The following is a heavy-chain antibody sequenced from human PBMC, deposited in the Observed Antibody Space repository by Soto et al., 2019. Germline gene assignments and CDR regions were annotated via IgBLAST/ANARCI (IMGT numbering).Heavy chain of an antibody. D-gene: IGHD2-2*01. Sequence: GGSLRLSCAASGFTFSSYSMNWVRQAPGKGLEWVSYISSSSSTIYYADSVKGRFTISRDNAKNSLYLQMNSLRAEDTAVYYCAGGWGSVVVPAAMGYYYMDVWGKGTTVTVSS. V-gene: IGHV3-48*01. CDR1: GFTFSSYS. CDR2: ISSSSSTI. J-gene: IGHJ6*03. CDR3: AGGWGSVVVPAAMGYYYMDV.